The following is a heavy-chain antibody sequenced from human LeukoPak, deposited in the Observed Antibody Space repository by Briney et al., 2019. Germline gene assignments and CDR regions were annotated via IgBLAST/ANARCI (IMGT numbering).Heavy chain of an antibody. CDR2: IRSSSSYI. V-gene: IGHV3-21*01. CDR3: ARGVDY. CDR1: GFTFSSYA. Sequence: KAGGSLRLSCAASGFTFSSYAMSWVRQAPGKGLEWVSSIRSSSSYIYYADSVKGRFTISRDNAKNSLYLQMNSLRAEDTAVYYCARGVDYWGQGTLVTVSS. J-gene: IGHJ4*02.